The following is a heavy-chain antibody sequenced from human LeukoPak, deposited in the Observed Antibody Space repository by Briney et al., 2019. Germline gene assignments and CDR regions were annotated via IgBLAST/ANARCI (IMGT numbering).Heavy chain of an antibody. D-gene: IGHD3-3*01. CDR1: GFTFSDYY. Sequence: PGGSLRLSCAASGFTFSDYYMSWIREAPGEGGEWGSYISSSGSTIYYADSVKGRFTISRDNAKNSLYLQMNSLRAEATAVYYSATDLFFGGYGDAFDIWGQGTMVTVSS. CDR3: ATDLFFGGYGDAFDI. V-gene: IGHV3-11*01. CDR2: ISSSGSTI. J-gene: IGHJ3*02.